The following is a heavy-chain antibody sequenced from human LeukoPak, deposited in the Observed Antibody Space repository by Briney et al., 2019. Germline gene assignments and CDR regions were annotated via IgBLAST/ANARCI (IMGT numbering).Heavy chain of an antibody. CDR3: ARDGSSGWYPPYYYGMDV. J-gene: IGHJ6*02. Sequence: GGSLRLSCAASGFTVSSNYMSWVRQAPGKGLEWVSVIYSGGSTYYADSVKGRFTISRDNSKNTLYLQMNSLRAEDTAVYYCARDGSSGWYPPYYYGMDVWGQGTTVTVSS. CDR2: IYSGGST. CDR1: GFTVSSNY. D-gene: IGHD6-19*01. V-gene: IGHV3-66*01.